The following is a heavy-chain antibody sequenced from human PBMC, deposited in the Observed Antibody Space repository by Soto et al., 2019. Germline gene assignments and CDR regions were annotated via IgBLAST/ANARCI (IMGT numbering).Heavy chain of an antibody. CDR1: GYSFTSHY. CDR2: IYPGGVNI. CDR3: ARGILFDY. Sequence: ASVKVSCKAIGYSFTSHYMHWVRQAPGQGLEWMGTIYPGGVNIGYAQKFKGRVTMTKDTSASTAYMELSSLGSEDTAVYYCARGILFDYWGQGTLVTVSS. J-gene: IGHJ4*02. D-gene: IGHD1-20*01. V-gene: IGHV1-46*01.